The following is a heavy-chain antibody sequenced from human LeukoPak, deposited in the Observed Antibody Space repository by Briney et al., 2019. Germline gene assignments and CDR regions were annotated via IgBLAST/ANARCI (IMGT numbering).Heavy chain of an antibody. V-gene: IGHV4-59*01. CDR3: ATDQRVAGLDY. D-gene: IGHD6-19*01. Sequence: WETLSLTCTVSGGSISSYYWSWIRQPPGKGLEWIGYIYYSGSTNYNPSLKSRVTISVDTSKNQFSLKLSSVTAADTAVDYCATDQRVAGLDYWGQGTLVTVSS. J-gene: IGHJ4*02. CDR1: GGSISSYY. CDR2: IYYSGST.